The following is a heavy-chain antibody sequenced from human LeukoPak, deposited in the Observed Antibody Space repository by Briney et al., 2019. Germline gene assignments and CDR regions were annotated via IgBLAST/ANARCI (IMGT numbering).Heavy chain of an antibody. CDR2: IDPSDSYT. D-gene: IGHD6-19*01. CDR1: GYSFTSYW. J-gene: IGHJ4*02. V-gene: IGHV5-10-1*01. CDR3: ARQDSSGIDY. Sequence: GESLKISCQGSGYSFTSYWISWVRQMPGKGLEWMGRIDPSDSYTNYSPSFQGHVTISADKSISTAYPQWSSLKASDTAMYYCARQDSSGIDYWGQGTLVTVSS.